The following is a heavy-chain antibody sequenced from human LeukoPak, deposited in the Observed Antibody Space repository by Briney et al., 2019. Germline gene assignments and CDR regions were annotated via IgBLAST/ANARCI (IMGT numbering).Heavy chain of an antibody. Sequence: GGSQRLSCAASGFTFSSYWMSWVRQAPGKGLEWVANIKQDGSGKYYVDSVKGRFTISRDNAKNSLYLQMNSLRAEDTAVYYCARDLAIVYYYDSSGQAIDYWGQGTLVTVSS. CDR2: IKQDGSGK. D-gene: IGHD3-22*01. V-gene: IGHV3-7*01. CDR3: ARDLAIVYYYDSSGQAIDY. CDR1: GFTFSSYW. J-gene: IGHJ4*02.